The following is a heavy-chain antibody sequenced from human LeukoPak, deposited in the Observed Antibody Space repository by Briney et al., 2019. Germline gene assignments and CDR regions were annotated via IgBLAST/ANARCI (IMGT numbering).Heavy chain of an antibody. V-gene: IGHV3-23*01. D-gene: IGHD3-22*01. CDR1: GFTFSSYA. CDR2: ISDDGGST. J-gene: IGHJ4*02. Sequence: GGSLRLSCAASGFTFSSYAMSWVRQAPRKGLEWVSAISDDGGSTYYADSVKGRFTISRDNSKNTLYLQMNSLRAEDTAVYYCAKEGGYWPCYFDYWGLGTLVTVPS. CDR3: AKEGGYWPCYFDY.